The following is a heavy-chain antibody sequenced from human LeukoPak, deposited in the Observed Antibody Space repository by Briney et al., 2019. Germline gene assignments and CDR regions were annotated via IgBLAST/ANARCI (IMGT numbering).Heavy chain of an antibody. CDR2: INHSGST. D-gene: IGHD4/OR15-4a*01. J-gene: IGHJ4*02. CDR3: ARAPDYLPDY. Sequence: PSETLSLTCAVYGGSFSGYYWSWIRQPPGKGLEWIGEINHSGSTNYNPSLKSRVTISVDTSKNQFSLKLSSVTAADTAVYYCARAPDYLPDYWGQGTLVTVSS. CDR1: GGSFSGYY. V-gene: IGHV4-34*01.